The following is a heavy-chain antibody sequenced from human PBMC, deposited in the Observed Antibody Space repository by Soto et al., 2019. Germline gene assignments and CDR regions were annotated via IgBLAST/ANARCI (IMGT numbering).Heavy chain of an antibody. CDR3: AREDYYGSGSYWSY. V-gene: IGHV1-46*01. CDR1: GYIFTSYY. D-gene: IGHD3-10*01. J-gene: IGHJ4*02. Sequence: ASVKVSCKASGYIFTSYYLHWVRQAPGQGPEWMGIINPTGGSTTYAQKFQGRLTLTRDTSTNTLYMELRSLRSEDTAVYYCAREDYYGSGSYWSYWGQGTLVTVSS. CDR2: INPTGGST.